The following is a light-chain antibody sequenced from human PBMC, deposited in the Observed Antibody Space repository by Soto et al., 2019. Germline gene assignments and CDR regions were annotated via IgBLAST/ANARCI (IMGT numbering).Light chain of an antibody. J-gene: IGKJ1*01. Sequence: VVITQSRATLSVSQGEGPTSSGIASQSVSSTLAWYQQKPGQAPRLLIYGASTRATGIPARFSGSGSGTEFTLTICILQSEDFAVFYCQQYIYWPWPFGQGSNVDIK. V-gene: IGKV3-15*01. CDR1: QSVSST. CDR3: QQYIYWPWP. CDR2: GAS.